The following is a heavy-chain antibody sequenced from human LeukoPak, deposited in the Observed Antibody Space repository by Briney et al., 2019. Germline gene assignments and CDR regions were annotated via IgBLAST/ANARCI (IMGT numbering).Heavy chain of an antibody. V-gene: IGHV4-34*01. CDR2: INHSGST. J-gene: IGHJ4*02. D-gene: IGHD3-10*01. CDR1: GGSFSGYY. Sequence: PSETLSLTCAVYGGSFSGYYWSWIRQPPGKGLEWIGEINHSGSTNYNPSLKSRVTISVDTSNNQFSLNLSSVTAADTAVYYCARTSARGAQFDYWGQGTLVTVSS. CDR3: ARTSARGAQFDY.